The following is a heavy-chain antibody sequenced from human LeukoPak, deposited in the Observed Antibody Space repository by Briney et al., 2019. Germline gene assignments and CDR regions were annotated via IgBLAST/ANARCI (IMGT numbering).Heavy chain of an antibody. V-gene: IGHV1-69*13. J-gene: IGHJ3*02. Sequence: SVKVSCKASGYTFTSYGISWVRQAPGQGLEWMGGIIPIFGTANYAQKFQGRVTITADESTSTAYMELSSLRSEGTAVYYCYAMYTAMVRDAFDIWGQGTMVTVSS. CDR1: GYTFTSYG. CDR2: IIPIFGTA. D-gene: IGHD5-18*01. CDR3: YAMYTAMVRDAFDI.